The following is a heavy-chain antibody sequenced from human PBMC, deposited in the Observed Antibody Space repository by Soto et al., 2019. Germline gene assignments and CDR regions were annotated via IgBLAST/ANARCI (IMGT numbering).Heavy chain of an antibody. CDR3: TRAGMYYDSSGYYFIDY. CDR2: IRSKANSYAT. V-gene: IGHV3-73*01. CDR1: GFTFSGSA. D-gene: IGHD3-22*01. Sequence: EVQLVESGGGLVQPGGSLKLSCAASGFTFSGSAMHWVRQASGKGLEWVGRIRSKANSYATAYAASAKGRFTISRDDSKNTAYLQMNSLKTEDTAVYYCTRAGMYYDSSGYYFIDYWGQGTLVTVSS. J-gene: IGHJ4*02.